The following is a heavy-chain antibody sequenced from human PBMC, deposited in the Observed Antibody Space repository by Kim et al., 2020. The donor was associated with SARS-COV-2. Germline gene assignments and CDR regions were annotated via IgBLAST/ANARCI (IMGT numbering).Heavy chain of an antibody. J-gene: IGHJ4*02. CDR1: GDSFSSVAYY. CDR3: ARDQGGRYVDY. V-gene: IGHV4-30-4*01. Sequence: SETLSLTCAVSGDSFSSVAYYWSWIRRPPGRGLEWIGYISYSGSKYFNPSIQSRVTMSVDTSKNQFSLDLSSVTAADTAVYFCARDQGGRYVDYWGQGALVTVSS. D-gene: IGHD1-1*01. CDR2: ISYSGSK.